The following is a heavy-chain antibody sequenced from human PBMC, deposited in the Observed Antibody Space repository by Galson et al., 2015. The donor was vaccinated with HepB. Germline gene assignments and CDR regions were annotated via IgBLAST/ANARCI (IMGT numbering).Heavy chain of an antibody. V-gene: IGHV5-10-1*01. CDR3: ARHREQWLIQDWYFDL. CDR2: IAPTDSYT. CDR1: GYSFTGYW. J-gene: IGHJ2*01. Sequence: QSGAEVKKPGESLRISCKGSGYSFTGYWINWVRQMPGKGLEWMGTIAPTDSYTKYSPSFQGHVTISVDKSISTAYLQWSSLKASDTAMYYCARHREQWLIQDWYFDLWGRGTLVTVSS. D-gene: IGHD6-19*01.